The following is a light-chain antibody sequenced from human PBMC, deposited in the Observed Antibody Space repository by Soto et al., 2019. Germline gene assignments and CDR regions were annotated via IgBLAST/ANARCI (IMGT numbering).Light chain of an antibody. CDR3: SSYAGSNHFV. V-gene: IGLV2-8*01. CDR1: SSDVGGYNY. CDR2: EVS. J-gene: IGLJ1*01. Sequence: QSALTQPPSASGSPGQSVTISCTGTSSDVGGYNYVSWYQQHPGKAPKLMIYEVSKRPSGVPDRFSGSKSGNTASLTVSGLQAEDEADYYGSSYAGSNHFVFGTGTKLTVL.